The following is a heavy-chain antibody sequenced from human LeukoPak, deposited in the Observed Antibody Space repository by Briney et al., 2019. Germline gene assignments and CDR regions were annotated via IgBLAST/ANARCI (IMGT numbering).Heavy chain of an antibody. CDR3: AKTYVDTTFFDS. CDR1: GFSISNYA. J-gene: IGHJ4*02. D-gene: IGHD5-18*01. CDR2: ISGSGGTI. Sequence: GGSLRLSCVASGFSISNYAINWVRQAPGKGLEWVSAISGSGGTIFYADSVKGRFAISRDNSKNTLYLQMTSLRAEDTAVYYCAKTYVDTTFFDSWGQGTRVTVSS. V-gene: IGHV3-23*01.